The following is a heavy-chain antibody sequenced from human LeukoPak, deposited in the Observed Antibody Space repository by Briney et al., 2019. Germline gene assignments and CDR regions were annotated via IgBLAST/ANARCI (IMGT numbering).Heavy chain of an antibody. J-gene: IGHJ4*02. CDR3: ARWGYSGPVDY. CDR1: GGTFSSYA. CDR2: IIPIFGTA. V-gene: IGHV1-69*06. D-gene: IGHD5-12*01. Sequence: VASVKVSCKASGGTFSSYAISWVRQAPGQGLEWTGGIIPIFGTANYAQKFQGRVTITADKSTSTAYMELSSLRSEDTAVYYCARWGYSGPVDYWGQGTLVTVSS.